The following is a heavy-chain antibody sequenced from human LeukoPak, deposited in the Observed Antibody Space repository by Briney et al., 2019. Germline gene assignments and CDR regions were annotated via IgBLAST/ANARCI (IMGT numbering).Heavy chain of an antibody. CDR1: GFTFSSYE. CDR3: ASWGLELVFNAFDI. D-gene: IGHD1-7*01. CDR2: ISSSSSTI. Sequence: PGGSLRLSCAASGFTFSSYEMNWVRQAPGKGLEWVSYISSSSSTIYYADSVKGRFTIPRDNAKNSLYLQMNSLRAEDTAVYYCASWGLELVFNAFDIWGQGTMVTVSS. V-gene: IGHV3-48*01. J-gene: IGHJ3*02.